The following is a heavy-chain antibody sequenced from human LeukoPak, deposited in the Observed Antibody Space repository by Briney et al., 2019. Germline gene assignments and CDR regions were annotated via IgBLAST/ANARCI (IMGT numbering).Heavy chain of an antibody. CDR3: TSGGSSSFPHYYYYYMDV. Sequence: PGGSLKLSCAASGITFSGSAMHWVRQASGKGLEWVGRIRSKANSYATAYAASVKGRFTISRDDSKNTAYLQMNSLKTEDTAVYYCTSGGSSSFPHYYYYYMDVWGKGTTVTVSS. CDR2: IRSKANSYAT. CDR1: GITFSGSA. V-gene: IGHV3-73*01. J-gene: IGHJ6*03. D-gene: IGHD6-6*01.